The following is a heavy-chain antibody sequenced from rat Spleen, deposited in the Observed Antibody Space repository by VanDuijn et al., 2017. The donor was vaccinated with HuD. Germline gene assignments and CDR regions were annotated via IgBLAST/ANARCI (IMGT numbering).Heavy chain of an antibody. CDR1: GYTFSDYG. V-gene: IGHV5-22*01. CDR3: ARMDGSFDY. D-gene: IGHD1-7*01. Sequence: EVQLVESDGGLVQPGRSLKLSCAAAGYTFSDYGMVWVLQAPTKGLEWVASISYEGSGTYYGDSAKGRFTISRDNAKSTLYLQMNSLRSEDTATYYCARMDGSFDYWGQGVMVTVSS. CDR2: ISYEGSGT. J-gene: IGHJ2*01.